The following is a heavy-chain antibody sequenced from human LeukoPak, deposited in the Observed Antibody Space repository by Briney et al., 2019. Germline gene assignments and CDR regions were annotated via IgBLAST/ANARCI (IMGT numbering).Heavy chain of an antibody. J-gene: IGHJ4*02. CDR1: GFTFSSYW. CDR2: ISSDGSST. V-gene: IGHV3-74*01. D-gene: IGHD5-18*01. Sequence: GGSLRLSCAASGFTFSSYWIHWVRQTPGTGLVWVSRISSDGSSTGYGDSVKGRFTISRDNAKNTLYLQMNSLRAEDTAVYYCARGEIHLWFEPVFDYWGQGTLVTVSS. CDR3: ARGEIHLWFEPVFDY.